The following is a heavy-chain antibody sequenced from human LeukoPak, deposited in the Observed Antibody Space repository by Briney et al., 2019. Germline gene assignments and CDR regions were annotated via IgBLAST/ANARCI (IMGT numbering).Heavy chain of an antibody. CDR3: ARTDFWSGSHFDY. J-gene: IGHJ4*02. CDR1: GGSFSGYY. Sequence: PSETLSLTCAVYGGSFSGYYWSWIRQPPGKGLEWIGEINHSGSTNYNPPLKSRVTISVDTSKNQFSLKLSSVTAADTAVYYCARTDFWSGSHFDYWGQGTLVTVSS. V-gene: IGHV4-34*01. D-gene: IGHD3-3*01. CDR2: INHSGST.